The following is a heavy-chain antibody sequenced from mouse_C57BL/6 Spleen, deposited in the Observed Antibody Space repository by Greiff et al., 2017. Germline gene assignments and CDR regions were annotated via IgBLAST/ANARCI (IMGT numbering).Heavy chain of an antibody. D-gene: IGHD2-3*01. V-gene: IGHV1-55*01. Sequence: QVQLQQPGAELVKPGASVKMSCKASGYTFTSYWINWVKQRPGQGLEWIGDIFPGSGSTNYNEKFKSKATLTVDTSSSTAYMQLSCLTSEDSAVYYCAKGYFYDGYPWFAYWGQGTLVTVSA. CDR1: GYTFTSYW. CDR2: IFPGSGST. CDR3: AKGYFYDGYPWFAY. J-gene: IGHJ3*01.